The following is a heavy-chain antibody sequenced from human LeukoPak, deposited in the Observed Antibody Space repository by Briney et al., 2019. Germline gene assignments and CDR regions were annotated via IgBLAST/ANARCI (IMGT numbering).Heavy chain of an antibody. D-gene: IGHD1-26*01. CDR2: INPNSGGT. J-gene: IGHJ4*02. V-gene: IGHV1-2*02. Sequence: ASVKVSCKASGYTFTGYYMHWVRQAPGQGLEWMGWINPNSGGTNYAQKFQGRVTMTRDTSISTAYMELSRLRSDDTAVYYCARAKSGSYYGPDYWGQGTLVTVS. CDR3: ARAKSGSYYGPDY. CDR1: GYTFTGYY.